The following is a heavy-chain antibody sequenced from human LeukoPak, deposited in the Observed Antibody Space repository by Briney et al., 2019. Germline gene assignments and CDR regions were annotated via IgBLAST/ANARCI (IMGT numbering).Heavy chain of an antibody. J-gene: IGHJ3*01. D-gene: IGHD2-2*01. CDR1: GFTFSSYA. Sequence: PGGSLRLSCAASGFTFSSYAMSWVRQAPGKGLEWASAISGSGGSTYYADSVKGRFTISRDNAKNTLYLQMNSLRAEDTAVYYCARGEVVPAAYDAFDVWGQGTMVTVSS. V-gene: IGHV3-23*01. CDR3: ARGEVVPAAYDAFDV. CDR2: ISGSGGST.